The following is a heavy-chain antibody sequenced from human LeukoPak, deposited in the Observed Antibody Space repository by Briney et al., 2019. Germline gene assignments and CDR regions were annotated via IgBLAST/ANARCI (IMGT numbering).Heavy chain of an antibody. CDR2: IYSSGSP. Sequence: GGSLRLSCAASGFTVSSYYMSWVRQAPGKGLEWVSVIYSSGSPYYADSVKGRFTISRDNSKNTLYPQMNSLRAEDTAVYYCARGGLGNCSSTSCPPYYYGMDVWGQGTTVTVSS. V-gene: IGHV3-66*02. J-gene: IGHJ6*02. CDR1: GFTVSSYY. D-gene: IGHD2-2*01. CDR3: ARGGLGNCSSTSCPPYYYGMDV.